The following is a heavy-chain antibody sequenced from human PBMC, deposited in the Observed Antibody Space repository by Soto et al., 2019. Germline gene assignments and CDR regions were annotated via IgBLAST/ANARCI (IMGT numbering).Heavy chain of an antibody. J-gene: IGHJ5*02. CDR1: GGSISSYY. Sequence: QVQLQESGPGLVKPSATLSLTCTVSGGSISSYYWSWIRQPPGKGLEWIGYIYYSRSTNYNPSLKSRVTIAVDTSKNQFALKLRSVTAADTAVYYCARALGYRYGNWFDPWGQGTLVTVSS. CDR3: ARALGYRYGNWFDP. V-gene: IGHV4-59*01. D-gene: IGHD5-18*01. CDR2: IYYSRST.